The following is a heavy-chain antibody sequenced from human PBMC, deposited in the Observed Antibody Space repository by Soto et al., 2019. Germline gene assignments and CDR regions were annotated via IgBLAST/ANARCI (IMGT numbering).Heavy chain of an antibody. CDR1: GYTFTDHY. CDR2: MHPNNGAT. Sequence: QVQLVQSGAEVKKPGASVKVSCKASGYTFTDHYLLWVRQAPGQGLEWMGWMHPNNGATNFAQKFQGRVTMTRDTSISTAYLETPSLKSDDTAVYFCARASRVSGGQRASEFWGQGTLVTVSS. V-gene: IGHV1-2*02. D-gene: IGHD3-16*01. CDR3: ARASRVSGGQRASEF. J-gene: IGHJ4*02.